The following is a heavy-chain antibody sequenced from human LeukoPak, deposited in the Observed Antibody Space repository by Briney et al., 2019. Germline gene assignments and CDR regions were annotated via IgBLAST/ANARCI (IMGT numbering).Heavy chain of an antibody. Sequence: GVSLTLSCAASGFTFSSYSMNWVRQAPGKGLEWVSSISSSSSYIYYADSVKGRFTISRDNAKNSLYLQMNSLGAEDTAVYYCGTLGVMWEVDYWGQGALATVSS. CDR1: GFTFSSYS. D-gene: IGHD1-26*01. CDR2: ISSSSSYI. CDR3: GTLGVMWEVDY. J-gene: IGHJ4*02. V-gene: IGHV3-21*01.